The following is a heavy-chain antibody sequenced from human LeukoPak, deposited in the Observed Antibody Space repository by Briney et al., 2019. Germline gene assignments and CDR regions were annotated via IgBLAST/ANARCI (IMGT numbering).Heavy chain of an antibody. CDR3: ANSRGSYYGFDY. Sequence: PGGSLRLSCAASGFTFDDYAMHWVRQAPGKGLEWVSGISWNSGSIGYADSVEGRFTISRDNAKNSLYLQMNSLRAEDTALYYCANSRGSYYGFDYWGQGTLVTVSS. D-gene: IGHD1-26*01. J-gene: IGHJ4*02. CDR1: GFTFDDYA. V-gene: IGHV3-9*01. CDR2: ISWNSGSI.